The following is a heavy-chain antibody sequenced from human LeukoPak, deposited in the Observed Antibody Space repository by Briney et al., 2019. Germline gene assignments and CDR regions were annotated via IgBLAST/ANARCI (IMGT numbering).Heavy chain of an antibody. Sequence: SETLSLTCSVSSGSISDYYWSWIRQPAGKELEWIGRIYSSRSTNYNPSLESRVTMSVDTSKNQFSLKLPSVSDGHTDVSHCARGRSSSSPIDYWGQGTLVTVSS. J-gene: IGHJ4*02. CDR1: SGSISDYY. D-gene: IGHD6-13*01. CDR2: IYSSRST. CDR3: ARGRSSSSPIDY. V-gene: IGHV4-4*07.